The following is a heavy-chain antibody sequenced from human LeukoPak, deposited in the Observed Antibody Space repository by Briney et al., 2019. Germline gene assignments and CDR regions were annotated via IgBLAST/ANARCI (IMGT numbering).Heavy chain of an antibody. J-gene: IGHJ6*02. CDR1: GGTFSSYA. V-gene: IGHV1-69*04. Sequence: ASVKVSCKASGGTFSSYAISWVRQAPGQGLEWMGRIIPILGIANYAQKFQGRVTITADKSTSTAYMELSSLRSEDTAVYYCARDREWELLQKSVHYYYYGMDVWGQGTTVTVSS. CDR3: ARDREWELLQKSVHYYYYGMDV. D-gene: IGHD1-26*01. CDR2: IIPILGIA.